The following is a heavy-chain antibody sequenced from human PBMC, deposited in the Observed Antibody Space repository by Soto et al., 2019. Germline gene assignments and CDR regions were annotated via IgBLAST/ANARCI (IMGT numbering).Heavy chain of an antibody. V-gene: IGHV3-23*01. CDR3: AKAKEWELPDEGFDF. Sequence: PGGSLRLSCAASGFIFSNYAMGWVRQAPGKGLEWVSGISASGGSTYYADSMKGRFTISRDNSKNALYLQLNSLRAVDTATYYCAKAKEWELPDEGFDFWGQGTPVTVS. D-gene: IGHD1-26*01. CDR1: GFIFSNYA. CDR2: ISASGGST. J-gene: IGHJ4*02.